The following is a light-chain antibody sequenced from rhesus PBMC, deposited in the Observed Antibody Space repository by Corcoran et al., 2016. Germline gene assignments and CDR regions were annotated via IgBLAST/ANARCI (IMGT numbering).Light chain of an antibody. CDR2: EAS. CDR3: QHYYSTPFT. J-gene: IGKJ3*01. Sequence: DIQMTQSPSSLSASVGDRVTITCRASQGITNDLAWYQQKPGENPKLLIYEASSLQSGIPSRFSGSGSGTDFTLTISRLQSEDFATYYCQHYYSTPFTFGPGTKLDIK. CDR1: QGITND. V-gene: IGKV1-25*01.